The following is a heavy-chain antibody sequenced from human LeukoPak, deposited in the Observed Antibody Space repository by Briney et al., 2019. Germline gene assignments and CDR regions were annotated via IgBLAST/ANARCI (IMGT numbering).Heavy chain of an antibody. Sequence: GSLRLSCAASGFTVSSNFLSWVRQPPGKGLEWIGEINHSGRTKYNPSLKSRVTISGDTSKNQFSLKLSSVTAADTAVYYCAREGYDILTGPNQGYYYYYMDVWGKGTTVTISS. CDR2: INHSGRT. J-gene: IGHJ6*03. V-gene: IGHV4-34*01. CDR1: GFTVSSNF. CDR3: AREGYDILTGPNQGYYYYYMDV. D-gene: IGHD3-9*01.